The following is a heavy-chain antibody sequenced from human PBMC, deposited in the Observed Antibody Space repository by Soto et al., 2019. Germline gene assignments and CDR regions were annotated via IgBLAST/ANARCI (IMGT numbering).Heavy chain of an antibody. V-gene: IGHV4-39*01. CDR2: IYYSGST. D-gene: IGHD3-9*01. J-gene: IGHJ6*02. CDR3: ARQVYFDWLHYYYYYGMDV. Sequence: SETLSLTCTVSGGSISSSSSYWGWIRQPPGKGLEWIGSIYYSGSTYYNPSLKSRVTISVDTSKNQFSLKLSSVTAAGTAVYYCARQVYFDWLHYYYYYGMDVWGQGTTVT. CDR1: GGSISSSSSY.